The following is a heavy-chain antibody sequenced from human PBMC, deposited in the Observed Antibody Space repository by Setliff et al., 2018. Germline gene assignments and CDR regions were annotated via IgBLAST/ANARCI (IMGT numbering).Heavy chain of an antibody. D-gene: IGHD6-19*01. J-gene: IGHJ1*01. CDR3: ARHKTGAVGTGEHFQH. Sequence: SETLSLTCTVSVDSISSSTYYWGWIRQPPGKGLEWIGSVYYSGTTKYNPSPGSRVTISVDASKNQFSLKLSSVTAADTAVYYCARHKTGAVGTGEHFQHWGQGTLVTVSS. V-gene: IGHV4-39*01. CDR1: VDSISSSTYY. CDR2: VYYSGTT.